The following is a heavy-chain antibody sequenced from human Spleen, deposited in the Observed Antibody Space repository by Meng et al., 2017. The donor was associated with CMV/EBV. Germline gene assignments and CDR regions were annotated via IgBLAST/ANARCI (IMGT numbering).Heavy chain of an antibody. J-gene: IGHJ5*02. CDR2: ISNSGSI. Sequence: SETLSLTCNVSGGTIGSYSYNWIRQPPGKGLEWIGLISNSGSINDNPSLKSRVVISVDTSKKQFSLKLSSVSAADTAGYYCARHGNQQHVRTGFDPWGQGTLVTVSS. V-gene: IGHV4-59*08. CDR3: ARHGNQQHVRTGFDP. D-gene: IGHD6-6*01. CDR1: GGTIGSYS.